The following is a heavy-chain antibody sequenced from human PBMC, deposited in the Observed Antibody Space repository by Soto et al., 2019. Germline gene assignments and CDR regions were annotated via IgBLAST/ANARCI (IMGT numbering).Heavy chain of an antibody. J-gene: IGHJ4*02. CDR1: GFTFSSYG. CDR3: AKAGLRRRHLDY. D-gene: IGHD4-17*01. CDR2: ISYDGSNK. Sequence: QVQLVESGGGVVQPGRSLSLSCAASGFTFSSYGMHCVRQAPGKGLEWVAVISYDGSNKYYADSVKGRFTISRDNSKNTLYLQMNSLRAEDTAVYYCAKAGLRRRHLDYWGQGTLVTVSS. V-gene: IGHV3-30*18.